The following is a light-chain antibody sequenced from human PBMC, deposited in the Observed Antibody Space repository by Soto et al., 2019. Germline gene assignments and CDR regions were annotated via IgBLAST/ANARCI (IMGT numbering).Light chain of an antibody. CDR2: GVT. CDR1: HNDIGTYDY. CDR3: SSFTSDRIYV. J-gene: IGLJ1*01. V-gene: IGLV2-14*03. Sequence: QSALAQPTSVSGSPGQSITISCTGNHNDIGTYDYVSWYQQHPGRAPRLLIYGVTTRPSGISDRFSASKSGLTASLTISGLQPEDEADYSCSSFTSDRIYVFGPGTKVTVL.